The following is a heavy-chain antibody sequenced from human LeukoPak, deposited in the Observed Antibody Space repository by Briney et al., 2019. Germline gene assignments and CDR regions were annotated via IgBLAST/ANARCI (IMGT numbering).Heavy chain of an antibody. CDR2: INPNSGGT. Sequence: GASVKVSCKASGYTFTGYYMHWVRQAPGQGLEWMGWINPNSGGTDYTQKFQGRVTMTRDTSISTAYMELSRLRSDDTAVYYCAREVVDIVVVPAAIRGDNWFDPWGQGTLVTVSS. J-gene: IGHJ5*02. V-gene: IGHV1-2*02. CDR3: AREVVDIVVVPAAIRGDNWFDP. D-gene: IGHD2-2*02. CDR1: GYTFTGYY.